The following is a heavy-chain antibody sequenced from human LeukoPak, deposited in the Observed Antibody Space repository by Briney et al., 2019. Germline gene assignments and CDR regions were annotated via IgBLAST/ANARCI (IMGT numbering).Heavy chain of an antibody. Sequence: SVKVSCKTSGGTFSSYAFSWMRQAPGQGLEWVGRIIPIYNPVDYTQRFQGRVTITADESTNTVYLELSSLRYDDTAVYYCAREPLRCGGDCHFDYWGQGTLVTVSS. CDR3: AREPLRCGGDCHFDY. D-gene: IGHD2-21*02. CDR2: IIPIYNPV. J-gene: IGHJ4*02. CDR1: GGTFSSYA. V-gene: IGHV1-69*13.